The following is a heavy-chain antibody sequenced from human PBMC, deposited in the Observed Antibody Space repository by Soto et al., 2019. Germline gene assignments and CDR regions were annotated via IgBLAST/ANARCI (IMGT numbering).Heavy chain of an antibody. CDR1: GGSFSGYF. CDR2: INHSGST. V-gene: IGHV4-34*01. J-gene: IGHJ4*02. Sequence: SETLSLTCVGYGGSFSGYFWSWIRQPPGKGLEWIGEINHSGSTNYNPSLKSRVTISIDTSKNQFSLKLSSVTAADTAVYYCATGGIAARILDYWGQGTSVTVSS. CDR3: ATGGIAARILDY. D-gene: IGHD6-6*01.